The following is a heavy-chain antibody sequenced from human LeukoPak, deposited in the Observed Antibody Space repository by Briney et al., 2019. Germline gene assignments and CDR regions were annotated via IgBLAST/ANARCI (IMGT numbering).Heavy chain of an antibody. CDR3: AKGYIIVGRQWYLDL. Sequence: GGSLRLSCAASGFTFSSYWMSWIRQAPGKGLEWVANIKQDGSEKEYVGSVKGRFTISRDNAKNSLYLQMNSLRAEDAAVYYCAKGYIIVGRQWYLDLWGRGTLVGVSS. V-gene: IGHV3-7*01. CDR2: IKQDGSEK. J-gene: IGHJ2*01. D-gene: IGHD2-2*01. CDR1: GFTFSSYW.